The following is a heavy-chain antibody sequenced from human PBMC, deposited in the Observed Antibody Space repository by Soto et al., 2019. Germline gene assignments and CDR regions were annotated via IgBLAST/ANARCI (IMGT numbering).Heavy chain of an antibody. CDR3: AKDLAATYYYDSSGYFSPFDY. D-gene: IGHD3-22*01. CDR1: GFTFSSYA. Sequence: GGSLRLSCAASGFTFSSYAMSWVRQAPGKGLEWVSAISGSGGSTYYADSVKGRFTISRYNSKNTLYLQMNSLRAEDTAVYYCAKDLAATYYYDSSGYFSPFDYWGQGTPVTVSS. V-gene: IGHV3-23*01. J-gene: IGHJ4*02. CDR2: ISGSGGST.